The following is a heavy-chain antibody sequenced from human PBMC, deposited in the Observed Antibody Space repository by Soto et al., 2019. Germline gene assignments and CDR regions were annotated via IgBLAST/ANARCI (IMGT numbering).Heavy chain of an antibody. D-gene: IGHD2-15*01. Sequence: QVQLVQSGPEVKKPGASVKVSCKASGYTFTSYGISWVRQAPGQGLEWRGWITAYNGNTNYAQKLQGRDTMTTDTSTSTAYMELRRLRSDETAVYYCARDYPYCSGGSCYELSDYWGQVTLVTVSS. V-gene: IGHV1-18*01. CDR3: ARDYPYCSGGSCYELSDY. J-gene: IGHJ4*02. CDR1: GYTFTSYG. CDR2: ITAYNGNT.